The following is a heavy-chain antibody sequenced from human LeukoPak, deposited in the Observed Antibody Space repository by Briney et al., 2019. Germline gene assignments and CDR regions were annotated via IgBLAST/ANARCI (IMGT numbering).Heavy chain of an antibody. Sequence: GGSLRLSCAASGYTFSSYSINWVRQAPGKGLEWVSSISVGSNYIYYADSVRGRFSIPRDDARNSLYLQMDSLRGDDTAVYYCARLRRNSDRSGYYYYYDYGGRGPLVTVPS. J-gene: IGHJ4*02. CDR1: GYTFSSYS. V-gene: IGHV3-21*01. CDR2: ISVGSNYI. D-gene: IGHD3-22*01. CDR3: ARLRRNSDRSGYYYYYDY.